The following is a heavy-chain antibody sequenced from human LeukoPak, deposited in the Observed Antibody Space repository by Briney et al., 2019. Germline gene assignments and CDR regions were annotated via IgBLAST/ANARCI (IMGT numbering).Heavy chain of an antibody. Sequence: SVKVSCKASGGTFSSYAISWARQAPGQGLEWMGRIIPIFGTANYAQKFQGRVTITTDESTSTAYMELSSLRSEDTAVYYCARDGDANYYDSNRYFQHWGQGTLVTVSS. D-gene: IGHD3-22*01. CDR2: IIPIFGTA. V-gene: IGHV1-69*05. CDR1: GGTFSSYA. CDR3: ARDGDANYYDSNRYFQH. J-gene: IGHJ1*01.